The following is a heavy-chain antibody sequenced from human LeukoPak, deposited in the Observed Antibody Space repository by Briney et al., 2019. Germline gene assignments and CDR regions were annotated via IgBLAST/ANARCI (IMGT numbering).Heavy chain of an antibody. CDR1: GFTFSSYW. Sequence: EGSLRLSCAASGFTFSSYWMSWVRQAPGKGLEWVANIKQDGSEKYYVDSVKGRFTISRDNAKNSLYLQMNSLRAEDTAVYYCARVELESYYYYYGMDVWGQGTTVTVSS. V-gene: IGHV3-7*01. CDR2: IKQDGSEK. J-gene: IGHJ6*02. D-gene: IGHD3-3*01. CDR3: ARVELESYYYYYGMDV.